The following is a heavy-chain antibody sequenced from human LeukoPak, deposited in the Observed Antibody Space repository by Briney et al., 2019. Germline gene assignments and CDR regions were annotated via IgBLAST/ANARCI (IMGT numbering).Heavy chain of an antibody. CDR1: GYIFRTYW. CDR3: ARDLASSDV. J-gene: IGHJ6*04. Sequence: GGSLRLSCAASGYIFRTYWMSWVRQAPGKGLEWVANIKEDGDKKYYVDSVKGRFTISRDNAKNSLYLQMNSLRAEDTALYYCARDLASSDVWGKGTTVTVSS. D-gene: IGHD3-16*01. CDR2: IKEDGDKK. V-gene: IGHV3-7*03.